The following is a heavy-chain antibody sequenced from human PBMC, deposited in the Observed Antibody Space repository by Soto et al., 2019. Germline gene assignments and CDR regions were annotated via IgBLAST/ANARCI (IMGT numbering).Heavy chain of an antibody. CDR3: DRVGDSVSYYYGMDV. V-gene: IGHV3-53*01. D-gene: IGHD2-21*02. J-gene: IGHJ6*02. Sequence: GGSLRLSCAASGFTVSSNYMSWVRQAPGKGLEWVSVIYSGGSTYYADSVKGRFTISRDNSKNTLYLQMNSLRAEDTAVYYCDRVGDSVSYYYGMDVWGQGT. CDR2: IYSGGST. CDR1: GFTVSSNY.